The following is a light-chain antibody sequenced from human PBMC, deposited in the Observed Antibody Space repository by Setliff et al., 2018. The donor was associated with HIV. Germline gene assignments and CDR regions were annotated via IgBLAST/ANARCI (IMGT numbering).Light chain of an antibody. CDR2: NVR. CDR1: STDIGTYNY. Sequence: QSVLAQPPSVSGSPGQSVTFSCSGSSTDIGTYNYVSWYQQHPGKAPKLIIFNVRGRPSGVPDRFYGSKSGNTASLTISGLRPEDEADYYCCSYAGSYNYVFGSGTKV. CDR3: CSYAGSYNYV. J-gene: IGLJ1*01. V-gene: IGLV2-11*01.